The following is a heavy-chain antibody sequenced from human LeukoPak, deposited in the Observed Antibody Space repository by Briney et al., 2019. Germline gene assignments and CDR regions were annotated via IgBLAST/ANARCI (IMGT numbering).Heavy chain of an antibody. D-gene: IGHD4-23*01. Sequence: GGSLRLSCAASGFTFSDYYMTWIRQAPGKGLEWVSSISSSGRTIYYADSVKGRFTISRDNSKNTLYLQVNSLRAEDTAVYYCACTYGGLNYFEFWGQGTLVTVSS. CDR3: ACTYGGLNYFEF. J-gene: IGHJ4*02. CDR1: GFTFSDYY. CDR2: ISSSGRTI. V-gene: IGHV3-11*04.